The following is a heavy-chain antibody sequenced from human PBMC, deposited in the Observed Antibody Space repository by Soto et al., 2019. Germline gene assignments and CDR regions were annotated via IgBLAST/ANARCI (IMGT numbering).Heavy chain of an antibody. CDR1: GFTVSSNY. CDR3: ASDSSSSGYYYYYSMDV. Sequence: EVQLVESGGGLIQPGGSLRLSCAASGFTVSSNYMSWVRQAPGKGLEWVSVIYSGGSTYYADSVKGRFTISRDNSKNTLYLQMNSLRAEDTAVYYCASDSSSSGYYYYYSMDVWGQGTTVTVSS. D-gene: IGHD6-6*01. J-gene: IGHJ6*02. V-gene: IGHV3-53*01. CDR2: IYSGGST.